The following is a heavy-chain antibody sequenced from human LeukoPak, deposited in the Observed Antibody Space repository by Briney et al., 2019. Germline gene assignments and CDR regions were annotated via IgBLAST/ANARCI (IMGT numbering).Heavy chain of an antibody. Sequence: SETVSLTCIVSGGSIGSYYWSWIRQPPGKGLEWIGHIYYSGSTDYNPSLRSRVTISVDTSKNQFSLRLSSVTAADTAVYYCARDRSDGSGYYGYYSDYWGHGILVSVSS. CDR1: GGSIGSYY. V-gene: IGHV4-59*01. CDR2: IYYSGST. J-gene: IGHJ4*01. D-gene: IGHD3-22*01. CDR3: ARDRSDGSGYYGYYSDY.